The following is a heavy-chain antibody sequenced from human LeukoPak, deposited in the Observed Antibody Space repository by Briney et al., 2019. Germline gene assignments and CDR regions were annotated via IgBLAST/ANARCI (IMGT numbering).Heavy chain of an antibody. J-gene: IGHJ4*02. CDR3: ARGRQDIVVVPAAIGY. Sequence: SETLSLTCAVYGGSFSGYYWSWISQPPGKGLEWIGEINHSGSTDYNPSLKSRVTISVDTSKNQFSLKLSSVTAADTAVYYCARGRQDIVVVPAAIGYWGQGTLVTVSS. V-gene: IGHV4-34*01. D-gene: IGHD2-2*01. CDR2: INHSGST. CDR1: GGSFSGYY.